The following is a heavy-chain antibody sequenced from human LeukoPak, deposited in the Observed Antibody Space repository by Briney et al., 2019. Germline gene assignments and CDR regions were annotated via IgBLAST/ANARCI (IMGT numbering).Heavy chain of an antibody. V-gene: IGHV4-39*01. CDR1: GGSISSSTFH. D-gene: IGHD4-23*01. Sequence: SETLPLTCTVSGGSISSSTFHWGWIRQPPGKGLEWIGSIYYSGSTYYNPSLKSRVTISVDTSKNQFSLKLSSVTAADTAVYYCTRSGTMVVMRPMYYWGQGTLVTVSS. CDR2: IYYSGST. CDR3: TRSGTMVVMRPMYY. J-gene: IGHJ4*02.